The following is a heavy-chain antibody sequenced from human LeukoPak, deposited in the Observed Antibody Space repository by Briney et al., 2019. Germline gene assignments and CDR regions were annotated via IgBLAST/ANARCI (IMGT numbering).Heavy chain of an antibody. CDR3: AKLVGYDTY. CDR1: GFTFSDYS. J-gene: IGHJ4*02. V-gene: IGHV3-74*03. CDR2: IKTDGTTT. Sequence: GGSLRLSCAASGFTFSDYSMHWVRQPPGKGLVWVSRIKTDGTTTTYADSVKGRFTISRDNAKNTLYLQMNSLRAEDTAVYYCAKLVGYDTYWGQGTLVTVSS. D-gene: IGHD5-12*01.